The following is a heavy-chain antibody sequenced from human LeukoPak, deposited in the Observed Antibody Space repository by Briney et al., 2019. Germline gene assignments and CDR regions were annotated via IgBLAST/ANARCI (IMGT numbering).Heavy chain of an antibody. Sequence: SVKVSCKTSGDTFRNYAISWVRQAPGQGLEWMGRIIPILGVANYAQKFQGRVTITADKPTSTVYMALSSLRYDDTALYYCAKDDPWGYFDHWGQGTLVTVSS. V-gene: IGHV1-69*04. CDR1: GDTFRNYA. D-gene: IGHD7-27*01. CDR3: AKDDPWGYFDH. J-gene: IGHJ4*02. CDR2: IIPILGVA.